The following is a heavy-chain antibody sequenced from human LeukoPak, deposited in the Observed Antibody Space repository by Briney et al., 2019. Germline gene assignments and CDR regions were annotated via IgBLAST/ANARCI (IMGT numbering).Heavy chain of an antibody. Sequence: GASVKVSCKASGYTFTGYYMHWVRQAPGQGLEWMGWINPNSGGTNYAQKFQGRVTMTRDTSISTAYMELSRLRPDDTAVYYCAREGDSSDLYYFDYWGQGTLVTVSS. D-gene: IGHD3-22*01. CDR2: INPNSGGT. V-gene: IGHV1-2*02. J-gene: IGHJ4*02. CDR3: AREGDSSDLYYFDY. CDR1: GYTFTGYY.